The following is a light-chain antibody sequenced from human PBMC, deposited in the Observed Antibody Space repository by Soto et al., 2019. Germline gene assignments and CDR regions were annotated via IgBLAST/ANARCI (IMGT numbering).Light chain of an antibody. Sequence: EIVLAQSPGTLSLSPGERATLSCRASQSVSTNSLAWYQQKRGQAPRLLIYGASGRATGIPDRFSGSGSGTDFTLIITRLEPEDFAVYYCQQYEKSPRTFGQGTKVEIK. V-gene: IGKV3-20*01. CDR2: GAS. CDR1: QSVSTNS. CDR3: QQYEKSPRT. J-gene: IGKJ1*01.